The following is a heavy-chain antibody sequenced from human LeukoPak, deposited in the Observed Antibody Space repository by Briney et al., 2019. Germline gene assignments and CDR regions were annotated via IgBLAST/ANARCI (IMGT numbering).Heavy chain of an antibody. V-gene: IGHV4-31*03. CDR2: IYYSGST. CDR1: GGSISSGGYY. Sequence: SETLSLTCTVSGGSISSGGYYWSWIRQHPGKGLEWIRYIYYSGSTYYNPSLKSRVTISVDTSKNQFSLKLSSVTAADTAVYYCARDGRGSSFPYCYYYGMDVWGKGTTVTVSS. J-gene: IGHJ6*04. CDR3: ARDGRGSSFPYCYYYGMDV. D-gene: IGHD2-15*01.